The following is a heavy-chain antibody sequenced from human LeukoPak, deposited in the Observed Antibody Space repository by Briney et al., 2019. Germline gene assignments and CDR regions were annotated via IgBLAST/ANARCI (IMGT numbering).Heavy chain of an antibody. Sequence: GGSLRLSCAASGFTFSTFAMRWGRQAPGKGLEWVSTITRSGAAKYYADSVKGRFTISRDNSKNTLYLQMDSLSAEDTALYYCAKDHSSCAGRDCLLFDNWGQGTLVTVSS. J-gene: IGHJ4*02. CDR2: ITRSGAAK. CDR3: AKDHSSCAGRDCLLFDN. V-gene: IGHV3-23*01. CDR1: GFTFSTFA. D-gene: IGHD2-21*02.